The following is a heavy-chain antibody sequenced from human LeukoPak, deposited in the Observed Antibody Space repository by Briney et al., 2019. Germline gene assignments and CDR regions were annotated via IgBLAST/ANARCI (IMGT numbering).Heavy chain of an antibody. CDR3: ARDPGFLVSDDDYYFDY. J-gene: IGHJ4*02. V-gene: IGHV3-48*03. D-gene: IGHD2-2*01. CDR2: ISSSGSTI. CDR1: GFTFSSYE. Sequence: GGSLRLSCAASGFTFSSYEMIWVRQAPGKGLEWVSYISSSGSTIYYADSVKGRFTISRDNAKNSLYLQMNSLRAEDTAIYYCARDPGFLVSDDDYYFDYWGQGTLVTVSS.